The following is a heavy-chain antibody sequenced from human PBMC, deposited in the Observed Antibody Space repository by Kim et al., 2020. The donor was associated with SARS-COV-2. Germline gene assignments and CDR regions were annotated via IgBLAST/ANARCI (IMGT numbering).Heavy chain of an antibody. CDR1: GGSISSYY. D-gene: IGHD3-10*01. CDR2: IYYSGST. CDR3: ARGFGVSGY. Sequence: SETLSLTCTVSGGSISSYYWSWIRQPPGKGLEWIGYIYYSGSTNYNPSLKSRVTISVDTSKNQFSLKLSSVTAADTAVYYCARGFGVSGYWGQGTLVTVSS. J-gene: IGHJ4*02. V-gene: IGHV4-59*01.